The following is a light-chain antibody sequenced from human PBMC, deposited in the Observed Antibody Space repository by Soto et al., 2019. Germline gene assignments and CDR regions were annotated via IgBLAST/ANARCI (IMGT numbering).Light chain of an antibody. V-gene: IGLV2-14*01. J-gene: IGLJ3*02. Sequence: QSVLTQPASVSGSPGQSITISCTGTSSDVGGYNYVSWYQQHPGKAPKLMIYEVSNRPSGVSNRFSGSKSGNTASLTISGLQAEDEADDYSSSYTSGSTWVFGGGTKLTVL. CDR1: SSDVGGYNY. CDR3: SSYTSGSTWV. CDR2: EVS.